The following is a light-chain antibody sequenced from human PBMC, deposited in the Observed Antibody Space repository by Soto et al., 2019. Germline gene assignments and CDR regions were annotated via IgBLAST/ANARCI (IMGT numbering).Light chain of an antibody. J-gene: IGLJ1*01. V-gene: IGLV2-8*01. CDR1: SSDVGGYKY. Sequence: QSALTQPPSASGSPGQSVTISCTGTSSDVGGYKYVSWYQQHPGKAPKLMIFEVNNRPSGIPDRYSGYKSGNTASLTVSGIQAEDEADYYCSSYAGINNLGVFGTGTKLTVL. CDR2: EVN. CDR3: SSYAGINNLGV.